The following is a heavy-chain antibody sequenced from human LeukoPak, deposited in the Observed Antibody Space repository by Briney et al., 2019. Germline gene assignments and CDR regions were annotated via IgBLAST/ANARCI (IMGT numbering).Heavy chain of an antibody. CDR2: ISAYNGNT. CDR1: GYTFTSYG. J-gene: IGHJ4*02. D-gene: IGHD3-22*01. V-gene: IGHV1-18*01. Sequence: ASVKVSCKASGYTFTSYGISWVRQAPGQGLEWMGWISAYNGNTNYAQKLQGRVTMTTDTSTSTAYMELRSLRFDDTAVYYCARTTYYYDSSGYWPIDYWGQGTLVTVSS. CDR3: ARTTYYYDSSGYWPIDY.